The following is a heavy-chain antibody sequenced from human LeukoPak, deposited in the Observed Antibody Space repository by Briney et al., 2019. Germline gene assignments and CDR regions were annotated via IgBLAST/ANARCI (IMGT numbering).Heavy chain of an antibody. CDR2: INPNSGGT. CDR1: GYTFTSYY. V-gene: IGHV1-2*02. J-gene: IGHJ6*02. CDR3: ARPYYDILTGYYPYYYYYGMDV. Sequence: EASVKVSCKASGYTFTSYYMHWVRQAPGQGLEWMGWINPNSGGTNYAQKFQGRVTMTRDTSISTAYMELSRLRSDDTAVYYCARPYYDILTGYYPYYYYYGMDVWGQGTTVTVSS. D-gene: IGHD3-9*01.